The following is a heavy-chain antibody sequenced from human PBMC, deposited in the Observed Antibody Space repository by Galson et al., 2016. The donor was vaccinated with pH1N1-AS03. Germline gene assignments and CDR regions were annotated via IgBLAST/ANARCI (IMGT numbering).Heavy chain of an antibody. CDR3: ARDRHYDTSGRFYYESEH. D-gene: IGHD3-22*01. CDR1: GGTFSNYA. J-gene: IGHJ4*02. Sequence: SVKVSCKASGGTFSNYAISWMRQAPGQGLEWTGGIHPIFGTPSYAQKFRGRLTVTADHSTSAAYMELTSLTSEDTAIYYCARDRHYDTSGRFYYESEHWGQGTLVLVSS. V-gene: IGHV1-69*13. CDR2: IHPIFGTP.